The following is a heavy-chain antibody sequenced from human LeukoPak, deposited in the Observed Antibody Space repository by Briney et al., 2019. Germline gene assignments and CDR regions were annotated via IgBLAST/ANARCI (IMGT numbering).Heavy chain of an antibody. J-gene: IGHJ1*01. D-gene: IGHD6-19*01. V-gene: IGHV1-2*02. Sequence: AVTVTLTCSGYTFTVYYIHWVGLPQAHGKEWVGWSYINSGAKNYAKKFQGRVTITRDTFISTAYMELSRLRSDDTAVYYCARVGEQWLVRRDCQHWGQGTLVTVSS. CDR1: GYTFTVYY. CDR2: SYINSGAK. CDR3: ARVGEQWLVRRDCQH.